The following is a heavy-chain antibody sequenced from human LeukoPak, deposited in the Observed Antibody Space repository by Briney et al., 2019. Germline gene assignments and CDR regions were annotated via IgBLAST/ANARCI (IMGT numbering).Heavy chain of an antibody. CDR2: IYYSGTT. V-gene: IGHV4-59*12. Sequence: PSETLSLTCTVSGGSISSYYWSWIRQPPGKGLEWIGYIYYSGTTNYNPSLKSRVTISVDTSKNQFSLKLSPVTAADTAVYYCARGRMADSSGKYYYGMDVWGQGTTVTVSS. D-gene: IGHD3-22*01. CDR3: ARGRMADSSGKYYYGMDV. J-gene: IGHJ6*02. CDR1: GGSISSYY.